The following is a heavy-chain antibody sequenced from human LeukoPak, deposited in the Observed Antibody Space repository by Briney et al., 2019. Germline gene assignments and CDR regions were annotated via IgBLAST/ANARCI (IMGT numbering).Heavy chain of an antibody. V-gene: IGHV3-48*03. D-gene: IGHD2-21*02. CDR1: GFTFSSYE. CDR3: ARGIGAYCGGDCYSGAFDI. J-gene: IGHJ3*02. Sequence: GGSLRLSCAASGFTFSSYEMNWVRQAPGKGLEWVSYISSSGSTIYYADSVKGRFTISRDNAKNSLYLQMNSLRAEDTAVYYCARGIGAYCGGDCYSGAFDIWGQGTMVTVSS. CDR2: ISSSGSTI.